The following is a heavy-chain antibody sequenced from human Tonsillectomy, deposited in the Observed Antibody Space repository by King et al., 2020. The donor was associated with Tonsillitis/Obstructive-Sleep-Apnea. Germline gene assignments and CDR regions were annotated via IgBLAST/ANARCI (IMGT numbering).Heavy chain of an antibody. CDR2: INHSGST. D-gene: IGHD4-11*01. CDR3: ARGGARYSNPPRAYYYYMDV. Sequence: VQLQQWGAGLLKPSETLSLTCAVYGGSFSGDYWSWIRQPPGKGLEWIGEINHSGSTTYNPSLKSRVTISVDTSKSHFSLNLNSVTAADTAVYYCARGGARYSNPPRAYYYYMDVWGKGTTVTVSS. J-gene: IGHJ6*03. V-gene: IGHV4-34*01. CDR1: GGSFSGDY.